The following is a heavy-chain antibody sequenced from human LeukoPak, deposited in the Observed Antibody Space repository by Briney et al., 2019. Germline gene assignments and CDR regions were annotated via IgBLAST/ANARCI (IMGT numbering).Heavy chain of an antibody. V-gene: IGHV4-59*01. Sequence: SETLSLTCTVSGGSISSYYWSWLRQPPGKGLEWLGYIYYSGSTNYNPSLKSRVTISVDTSKNQFSLKLSSVTAADTAVYYCARARVASGYVWGSYPGGAFDIWGQGTMVTVSS. D-gene: IGHD3-16*02. CDR1: GGSISSYY. CDR2: IYYSGST. J-gene: IGHJ3*02. CDR3: ARARVASGYVWGSYPGGAFDI.